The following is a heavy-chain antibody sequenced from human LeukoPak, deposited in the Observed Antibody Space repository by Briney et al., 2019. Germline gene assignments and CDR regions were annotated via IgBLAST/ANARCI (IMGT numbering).Heavy chain of an antibody. CDR1: GFTFSIYS. CDR2: ISSSSSTI. V-gene: IGHV3-48*01. D-gene: IGHD3-16*01. CDR3: AKDGANRGYFDY. Sequence: PGGSLRLSCAASGFTFSIYSMHWVRQAPGKGLEWVSYISSSSSTIKYADSVKGRFTISRDNSKNTLYLQMNSLRAEDTAVYYCAKDGANRGYFDYWGQGTLVTVSS. J-gene: IGHJ4*02.